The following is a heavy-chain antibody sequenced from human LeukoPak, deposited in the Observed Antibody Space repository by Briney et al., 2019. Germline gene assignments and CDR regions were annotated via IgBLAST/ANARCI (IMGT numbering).Heavy chain of an antibody. Sequence: PSETLSLTCTVSGGSISSSSYYWGWIRQPPGKGLEWIGSIYYSGSTYYNPSLKSRVTISVDTSKNQFSLKLSSVTAADTAVYYCARHSFYSSSWYVGYNWLDPWGQGTLVTVSS. J-gene: IGHJ5*02. CDR2: IYYSGST. CDR3: ARHSFYSSSWYVGYNWLDP. CDR1: GGSISSSSYY. V-gene: IGHV4-39*01. D-gene: IGHD6-13*01.